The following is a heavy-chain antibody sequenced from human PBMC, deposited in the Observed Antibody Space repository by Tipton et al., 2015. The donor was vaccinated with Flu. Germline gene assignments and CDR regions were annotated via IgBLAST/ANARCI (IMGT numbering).Heavy chain of an antibody. CDR2: VNSDGSET. J-gene: IGHJ4*02. D-gene: IGHD1-26*01. V-gene: IGHV3-74*01. Sequence: SLRLSCAASGFTFSSYWMHWVRQAPGKGLVWVSRVNSDGSETNYADSVKGRFTISRDNAKNMVYLQMNSLRVEDTAVYYCARIEERWGQGTLVTVSS. CDR1: GFTFSSYW. CDR3: ARIEER.